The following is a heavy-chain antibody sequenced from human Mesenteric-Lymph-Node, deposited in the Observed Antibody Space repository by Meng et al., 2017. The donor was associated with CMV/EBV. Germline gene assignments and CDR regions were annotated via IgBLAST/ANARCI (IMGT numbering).Heavy chain of an antibody. CDR2: IIPILGIA. J-gene: IGHJ5*02. V-gene: IGHV1-69*02. CDR3: AGGIAAAGSRWFDP. CDR1: GGTFSSYT. Sequence: QVPLVQSGAEVTKPGSSVKVSCTASGGTFSSYTISWVRQAPGQGLEWMGRIIPILGIANYAQKLQGRVTITADKSTSTAYMELSSLRSEDTAVYYCAGGIAAAGSRWFDPWGQGTLVTVSS. D-gene: IGHD6-13*01.